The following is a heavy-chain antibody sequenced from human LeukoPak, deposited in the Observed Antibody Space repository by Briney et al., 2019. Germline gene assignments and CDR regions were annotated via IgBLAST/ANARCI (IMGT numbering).Heavy chain of an antibody. J-gene: IGHJ4*02. CDR2: ITAYNGNT. V-gene: IGHV1-18*01. CDR1: GYTFTIYG. D-gene: IGHD2-15*01. CDR3: ARDSGPFDYCSGGSCFDY. Sequence: ASLSLSSTASGYTFTIYGTSWVPQTPRQRLEWMGWITAYNGNTSYAQKLQRRVTMTTDTSTSTAYMELRSLRSDDTAVYYCARDSGPFDYCSGGSCFDYWGQGTLVTVSS.